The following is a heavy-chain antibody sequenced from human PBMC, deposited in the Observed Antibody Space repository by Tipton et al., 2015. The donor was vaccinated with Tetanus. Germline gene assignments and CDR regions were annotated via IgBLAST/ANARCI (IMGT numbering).Heavy chain of an antibody. CDR1: GYSFNIYW. J-gene: IGHJ2*01. CDR2: IYPGDSDT. V-gene: IGHV5-51*01. D-gene: IGHD7-27*01. Sequence: VQLVQSGAEVKKPGESLKISCQGSGYSFNIYWIAWVRQMPGKGLEWMGIIYPGDSDTRYSPSFQGQVTISADKSISTAYLQWSSLQASDAAMYYCARRLGPYTGDQIWHFDRWGRGTLVTVSS. CDR3: ARRLGPYTGDQIWHFDR.